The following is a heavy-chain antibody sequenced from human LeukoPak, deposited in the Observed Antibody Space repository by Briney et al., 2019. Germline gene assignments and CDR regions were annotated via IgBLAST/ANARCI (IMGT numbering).Heavy chain of an antibody. V-gene: IGHV4-38-2*01. J-gene: IGHJ4*02. CDR2: IYHSGST. CDR1: GYSISSGYY. D-gene: IGHD3-9*01. CDR3: ARQDYDILTGYYGYYFDY. Sequence: SETLSLTCAVSGYSISSGYYWGWIRQPPGKGLEWIGSIYHSGSTYYNPSLKSRVTISVDTSKNQFSLKLSSVPAADTAVYYCARQDYDILTGYYGYYFDYWGQGTLVTVSS.